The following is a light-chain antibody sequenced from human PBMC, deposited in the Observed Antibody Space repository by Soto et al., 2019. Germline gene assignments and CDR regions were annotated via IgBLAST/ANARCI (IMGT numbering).Light chain of an antibody. CDR1: QSISRNF. CDR3: HHYGSSLPDT. Sequence: VLTQSPGTLSLSPGERCTLSCRAIQSISRNFVACYQQKPGQAPRLLSFSTSKRATGIPDRFSGSASGTDSFNDSSSGTYFNLTISRLEREDFAVYYCHHYGSSLPDTFGQGTKREIK. V-gene: IGKV3-20*01. J-gene: IGKJ2*01. CDR2: STS.